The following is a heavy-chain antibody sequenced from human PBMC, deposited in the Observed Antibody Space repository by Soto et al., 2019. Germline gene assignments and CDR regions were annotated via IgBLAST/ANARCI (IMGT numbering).Heavy chain of an antibody. CDR3: ARAAHYSSPFRWFDP. D-gene: IGHD6-13*01. Sequence: EWIGYIYYSGSTYYNPSLKSRVTISVDTSKNQFSLKLSSVTAADTAVYYCARAAHYSSPFRWFDPWGQGTLVTVSS. CDR2: IYYSGST. V-gene: IGHV4-31*02. J-gene: IGHJ5*02.